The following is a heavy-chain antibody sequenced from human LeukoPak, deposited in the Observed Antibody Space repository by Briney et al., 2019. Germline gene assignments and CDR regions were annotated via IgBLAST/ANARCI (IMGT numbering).Heavy chain of an antibody. CDR3: AKVYIVGATYPFDY. V-gene: IGHV1-46*01. J-gene: IGHJ4*02. CDR1: GYTFTSYY. D-gene: IGHD1-26*01. Sequence: ASVKVSCKASGYTFTSYYMHWVRQAPGQGLEWMGIINTSGGRTSYTLKFQGRVTMTRDTSTSTVYMELSSLRSEDTAVYYCAKVYIVGATYPFDYWGQGTLVTVSS. CDR2: INTSGGRT.